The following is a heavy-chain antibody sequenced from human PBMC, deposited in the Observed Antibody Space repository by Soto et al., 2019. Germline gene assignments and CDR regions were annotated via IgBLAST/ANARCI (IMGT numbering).Heavy chain of an antibody. CDR1: GFTVSSNY. J-gene: IGHJ4*02. Sequence: GGSLRLSCAASGFTVSSNYMSWVRQAPGKGLEWVSVIYSGGSTDYADSVKGRFAISRHNSKNTLYLQMNSLRAEDTAVYSFARSGLGYYDSSGYYFDYWGQGTLVTVSS. D-gene: IGHD3-22*01. CDR2: IYSGGST. V-gene: IGHV3-66*01. CDR3: ARSGLGYYDSSGYYFDY.